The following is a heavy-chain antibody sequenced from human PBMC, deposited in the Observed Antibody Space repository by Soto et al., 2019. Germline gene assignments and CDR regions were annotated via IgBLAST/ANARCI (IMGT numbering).Heavy chain of an antibody. V-gene: IGHV2-70*01. CDR3: ARIQVVVVAATTYYYYGMDV. Sequence: GSGPTLVNPTQTLTLTCTFSGFSLSTSGMCVSWIRQPPGKALEWLALIDWDDDKYYSTSLKTRLTISKDTSKNQVVLTMTNMDPVDTATYYCARIQVVVVAATTYYYYGMDVWGQGTTVTVSS. J-gene: IGHJ6*02. CDR1: GFSLSTSGMC. CDR2: IDWDDDK. D-gene: IGHD2-15*01.